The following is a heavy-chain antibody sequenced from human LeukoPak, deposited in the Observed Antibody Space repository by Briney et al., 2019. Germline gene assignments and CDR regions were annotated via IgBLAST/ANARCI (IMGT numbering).Heavy chain of an antibody. D-gene: IGHD2-21*02. J-gene: IGHJ4*02. CDR2: IYSGGRT. CDR3: AKDFVVVPGNVDYFDY. Sequence: GGSLRLSCAASGFTVSRNYMSWVRQAPGKGLEWVSVIYSGGRTDYADSVKGRFTVSRDNSKNTLYVQMKSLRAEDTAVYYCAKDFVVVPGNVDYFDYWGQGTLVTVSS. CDR1: GFTVSRNY. V-gene: IGHV3-53*01.